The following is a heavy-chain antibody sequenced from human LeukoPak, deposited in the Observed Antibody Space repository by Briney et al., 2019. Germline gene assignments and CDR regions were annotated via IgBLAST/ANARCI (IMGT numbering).Heavy chain of an antibody. CDR1: GFTFSSYG. CDR3: AKGSPTVWRGSYRAEYFQH. Sequence: GGSLRLSCAASGFTFSSYGMHWVRQAPGKGLEWVAFIRYDGSNKYYADSVKGRFTISRDNSKNTPYLQMNSLRAEDTAVYYCAKGSPTVWRGSYRAEYFQHWGQGTLVTVSS. J-gene: IGHJ1*01. CDR2: IRYDGSNK. V-gene: IGHV3-30*02. D-gene: IGHD1-26*01.